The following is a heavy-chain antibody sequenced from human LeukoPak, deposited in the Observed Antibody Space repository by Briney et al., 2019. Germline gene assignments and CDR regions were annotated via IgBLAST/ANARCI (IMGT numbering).Heavy chain of an antibody. CDR1: RFTVSSSY. Sequence: GGSLRLSCAASRFTVSSSYMNWVRQAPGKGLEWVSLIDSGGYTYYADSVKGRFTISRDNSKNTLYLQMSSLRVEDTAVYYYARGSVVATISWSDYWGQGTLVTVS. CDR2: IDSGGYT. V-gene: IGHV3-66*01. D-gene: IGHD5-12*01. CDR3: ARGSVVATISWSDY. J-gene: IGHJ4*02.